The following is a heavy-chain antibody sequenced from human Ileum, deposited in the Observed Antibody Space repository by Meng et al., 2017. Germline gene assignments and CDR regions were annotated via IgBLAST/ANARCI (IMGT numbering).Heavy chain of an antibody. CDR1: GDSVSSNTAT. J-gene: IGHJ5*02. D-gene: IGHD1-1*01. V-gene: IGHV6-1*01. CDR3: ARGVNTGSYVYWFDP. CDR2: TYYRSKWYD. Sequence: SQTLSLTCAISGDSVSSNTATWSWIRQSPSRGLAWLGRTYYRSKWYDDYALSVNSRITINPDTSKNQFSLQLKSVTPEDTAVYYCARGVNTGSYVYWFDPWGQGTLVTVSS.